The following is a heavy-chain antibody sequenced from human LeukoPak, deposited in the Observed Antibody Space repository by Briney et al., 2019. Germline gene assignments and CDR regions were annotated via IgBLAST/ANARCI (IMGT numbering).Heavy chain of an antibody. CDR2: IYYSGST. J-gene: IGHJ4*02. CDR3: GTFVGVYGDYFDY. CDR1: GGSISSSSYY. Sequence: SETLSLTCTVSGGSISSSSYYWGWIRQPPGKGLEWIGSIYYSGSTYYNPSLKSRVTISVDTSKNQFSLKLSSVTAADTAVYYCGTFVGVYGDYFDYWGQGTLVTVSS. D-gene: IGHD5/OR15-5a*01. V-gene: IGHV4-39*01.